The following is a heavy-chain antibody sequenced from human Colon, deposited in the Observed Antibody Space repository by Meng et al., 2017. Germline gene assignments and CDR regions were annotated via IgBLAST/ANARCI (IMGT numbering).Heavy chain of an antibody. CDR1: GGSFSGFY. J-gene: IGHJ5*02. Sequence: GQIKRGGAGLFQPSETLSRPCAVSGGSFSGFYWSWIRQPPGKGLEWIGEIDHFGISNYNSSLKGRLTMSVDTSKKQISLTLTSVTAADTAVYYCATGLRHGDWFDPWGPGTLAPSPQ. CDR2: IDHFGIS. V-gene: IGHV4-34*02. CDR3: ATGLRHGDWFDP. D-gene: IGHD4-17*01.